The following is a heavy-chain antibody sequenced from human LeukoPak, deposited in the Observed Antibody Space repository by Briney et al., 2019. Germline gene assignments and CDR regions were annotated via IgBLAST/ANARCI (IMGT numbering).Heavy chain of an antibody. CDR2: INYSGST. V-gene: IGHV4-39*01. D-gene: IGHD3-10*01. Sequence: PSETRSLTCAVSGGSISSSSYYWGWIRQPPGKGLEWIGSINYSGSTYHNPSLKSRVTISVDTSKNQFSLKLSSVTAADTAVYYCARLSASGSAVDYWGQGTLVTVSS. CDR3: ARLSASGSAVDY. J-gene: IGHJ4*02. CDR1: GGSISSSSYY.